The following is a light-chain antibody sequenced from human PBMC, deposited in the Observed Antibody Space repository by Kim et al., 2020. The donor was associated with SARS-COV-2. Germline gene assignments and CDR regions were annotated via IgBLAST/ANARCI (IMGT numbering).Light chain of an antibody. CDR3: QQRSDWAPWT. Sequence: SPGDRATLTGRASQSFVNYLAWYQQKPGQVPRLLIYDASNRATGIPARFSASGSGTGFTLTISSLEPEDFAVYYCQQRSDWAPWTFGQGTKVDIK. CDR2: DAS. CDR1: QSFVNY. J-gene: IGKJ1*01. V-gene: IGKV3-11*01.